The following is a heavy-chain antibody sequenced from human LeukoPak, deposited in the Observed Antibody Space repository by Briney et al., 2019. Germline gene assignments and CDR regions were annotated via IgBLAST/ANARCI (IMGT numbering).Heavy chain of an antibody. Sequence: GASVTVSCKASGYTFTVYYMHWVRRAPGQGLEWMGWINPNRGGTNYAQKFQGRGTMTRDTSISTAYMELSRLRSDDTAVYYCASGWQLADRWGDYWGQGTLVTVSS. CDR1: GYTFTVYY. D-gene: IGHD2-15*01. CDR2: INPNRGGT. V-gene: IGHV1-2*02. J-gene: IGHJ4*02. CDR3: ASGWQLADRWGDY.